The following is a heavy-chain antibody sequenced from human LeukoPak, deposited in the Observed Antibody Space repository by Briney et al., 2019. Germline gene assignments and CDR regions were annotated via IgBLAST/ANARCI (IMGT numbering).Heavy chain of an antibody. CDR1: GFTFSSYA. CDR3: ARDPPRANSGYDLDY. J-gene: IGHJ4*02. CDR2: ISYDGSNK. Sequence: GGSLSLSCAASGFTFSSYAMHWVRQAPGKGLEWVAVISYDGSNKYYADSVKGRFTISRDNSKNTMYLQMNSLRAEDTAVYYCARDPPRANSGYDLDYWGQGTLVTVSS. V-gene: IGHV3-30*04. D-gene: IGHD5-12*01.